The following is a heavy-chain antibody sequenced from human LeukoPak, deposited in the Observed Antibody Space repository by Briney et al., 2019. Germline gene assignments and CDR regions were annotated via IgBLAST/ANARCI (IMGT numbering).Heavy chain of an antibody. Sequence: KPSETLSLTCAVYGGSFSGYYWSWIRQPPGKGLEWIGEINHSGSTNYNPSLKSRVTISVDTSKNQFSLKLSSVTAADTAVYYCARGGKQETKMFDYWGQGTLVTVSS. J-gene: IGHJ4*02. V-gene: IGHV4-34*01. CDR2: INHSGST. CDR1: GGSFSGYY. D-gene: IGHD1/OR15-1a*01. CDR3: ARGGKQETKMFDY.